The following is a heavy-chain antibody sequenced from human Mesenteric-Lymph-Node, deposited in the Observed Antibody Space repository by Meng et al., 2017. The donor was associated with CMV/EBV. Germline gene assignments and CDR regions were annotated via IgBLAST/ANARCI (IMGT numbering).Heavy chain of an antibody. CDR2: IYSGGSST. J-gene: IGHJ6*02. D-gene: IGHD3-16*01. CDR3: AKDPFKRASGGYYGMDV. V-gene: IGHV3-23*03. Sequence: GESLKISCVASGFTFSSSYMSWIRQAPGKGLEWVSVIYSGGSSTYYADSVKGRFTISRDNSKNTLYLQMNSLRAEDTAVYYCAKDPFKRASGGYYGMDVWGQGTTVTVSS. CDR1: GFTFSSSY.